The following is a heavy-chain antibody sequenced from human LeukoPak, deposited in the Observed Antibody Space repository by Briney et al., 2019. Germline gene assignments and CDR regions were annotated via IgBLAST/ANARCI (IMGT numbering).Heavy chain of an antibody. Sequence: GGSLRLSCAASGFTFTDYAMTWVRQAPGKGLEWVSAISGSGGNTYYADSVKGRFTSSRDNSKSTLYLQMSNLRAEDTAVYYCAKSRGTGMAFYDYWGQGTQVTVSS. CDR1: GFTFTDYA. J-gene: IGHJ4*02. V-gene: IGHV3-23*01. CDR2: ISGSGGNT. CDR3: AKSRGTGMAFYDY. D-gene: IGHD5-18*01.